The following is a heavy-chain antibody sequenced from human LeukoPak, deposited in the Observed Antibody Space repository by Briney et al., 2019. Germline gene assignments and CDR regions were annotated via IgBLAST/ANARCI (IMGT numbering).Heavy chain of an antibody. Sequence: PGGSLRPSCAASGFTFDYYAMHWVRQAPGKGLEWVSLISGDGGTTYYADSVKGRFTISRDSSKTSLCLQMNSLRSEDTALYYCAKGDGSGWYYFDYWGQGTLVTVSS. CDR2: ISGDGGTT. D-gene: IGHD6-19*01. J-gene: IGHJ4*02. CDR3: AKGDGSGWYYFDY. V-gene: IGHV3-43*02. CDR1: GFTFDYYA.